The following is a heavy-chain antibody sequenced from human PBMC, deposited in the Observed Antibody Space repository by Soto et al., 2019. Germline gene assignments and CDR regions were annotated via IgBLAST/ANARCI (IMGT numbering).Heavy chain of an antibody. J-gene: IGHJ4*02. D-gene: IGHD3-10*01. CDR2: IFSKDKK. Sequence: QVTLKESGPVLVKPTETLTLTCTVSGLALSDDTMGVGWLRQPPGKAPEWLAHIFSKDKKSYLTNSLKTRPNISLDTSKSQVVLTMTNMDPVDTASYYWVRIVSGSDGGYFDYWGQGTLVTVSS. CDR3: VRIVSGSDGGYFDY. CDR1: GLALSDDTMG. V-gene: IGHV2-26*01.